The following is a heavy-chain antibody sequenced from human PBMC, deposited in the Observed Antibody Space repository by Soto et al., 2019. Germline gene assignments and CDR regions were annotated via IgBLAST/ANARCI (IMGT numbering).Heavy chain of an antibody. CDR2: IYYSGST. CDR1: GGPISSGGYY. CDR3: ARALLPAAISSFSWFDP. J-gene: IGHJ5*02. Sequence: SETLSLTCTVSGGPISSGGYYWSWIRQHPGKGLEWIGYIYYSGSTYYNPSLKSRVTISVDTSKNQFSLKLSSVTAADTAVYYCARALLPAAISSFSWFDPWGQGTLVTVSS. V-gene: IGHV4-31*03. D-gene: IGHD2-2*01.